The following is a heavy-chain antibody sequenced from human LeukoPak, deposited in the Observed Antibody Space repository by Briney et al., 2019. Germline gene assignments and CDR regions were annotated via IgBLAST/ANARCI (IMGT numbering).Heavy chain of an antibody. CDR1: GYSFTSYW. Sequence: GESLKISCKGSGYSFTSYWISWERQMPGKGLEWMGRIDPSDSYTNYSPSFQGHVTISADKSISTAYLQWSSLKASDTAMYYCARLGVAYSSSSGTDVWGQGTTVTVSS. D-gene: IGHD6-6*01. CDR2: IDPSDSYT. CDR3: ARLGVAYSSSSGTDV. V-gene: IGHV5-10-1*01. J-gene: IGHJ6*02.